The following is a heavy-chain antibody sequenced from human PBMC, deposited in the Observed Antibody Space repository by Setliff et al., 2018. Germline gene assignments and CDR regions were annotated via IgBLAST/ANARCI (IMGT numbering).Heavy chain of an antibody. CDR3: VREYSGGGLM. D-gene: IGHD6-19*01. Sequence: ASVKVSCKASAFTKYYVHWVRQAPGQGLEWMGIIHPSGGSTTYAQKFQGRVTMTTDTSTNTVYMELRSLRSDDTAVYFCVREYSGGGLMWGQGTMVTVSS. CDR2: IHPSGGST. V-gene: IGHV1-46*01. CDR1: AFTKYY. J-gene: IGHJ3*01.